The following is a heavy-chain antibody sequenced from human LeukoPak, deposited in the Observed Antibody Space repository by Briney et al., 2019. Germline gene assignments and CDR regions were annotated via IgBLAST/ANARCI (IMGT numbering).Heavy chain of an antibody. CDR3: ARAVENWNYVHFDY. CDR2: NNPNSGGT. D-gene: IGHD1-7*01. V-gene: IGHV1-2*02. J-gene: IGHJ4*02. CDR1: GYTFTGYN. Sequence: ASVKVSCKASGYTFTGYNMHWVRQAPGQGLEWMGWNNPNSGGTNYAQKFQGRVTMTRDTSISAAYRELSRLRSDDTAVYYCARAVENWNYVHFDYWGQGTLVAVYS.